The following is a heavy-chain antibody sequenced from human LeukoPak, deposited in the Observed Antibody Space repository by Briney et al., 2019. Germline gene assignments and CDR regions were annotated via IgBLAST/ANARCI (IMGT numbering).Heavy chain of an antibody. V-gene: IGHV4-34*01. J-gene: IGHJ6*02. CDR1: GGSFSGYY. CDR2: INHSGST. D-gene: IGHD4-23*01. CDR3: ARSYGGNPYYYYGMDV. Sequence: PSETLSLTCAVYGGSFSGYYWSWIRQPPGKGLEWIGEINHSGSTNYNPSLKSRVTISVDTSKNQFPLKLSSVTAADTAVYYCARSYGGNPYYYYGMDVWGQGTTVTVSS.